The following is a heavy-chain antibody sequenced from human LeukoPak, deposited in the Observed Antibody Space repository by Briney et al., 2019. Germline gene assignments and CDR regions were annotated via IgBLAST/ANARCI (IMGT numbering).Heavy chain of an antibody. CDR1: GGSLSGYY. CDR3: ARFVAAFYYYYYIDV. CDR2: INHGGRN. D-gene: IGHD6-19*01. J-gene: IGHJ6*03. V-gene: IGHV4-34*01. Sequence: SETLSLTCAVYGGSLSGYYWSWVRQPPGKGMEWHGEINHGGRNNYNPPLKSGVTISVKTSKNQFSLKLSSVTAADTAVYYCARFVAAFYYYYYIDVWGKGTTVTISS.